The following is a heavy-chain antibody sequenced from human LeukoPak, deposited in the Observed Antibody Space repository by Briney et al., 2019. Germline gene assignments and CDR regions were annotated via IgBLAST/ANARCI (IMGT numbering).Heavy chain of an antibody. Sequence: GGSLRLSCAASGFTFSSYGMHWVRQAPGKGLEWVAVISYDGSNKYYADSVKGRFTISRDNSKNTLYLQMNSLRAEDTAVYYCAREMGVIVMQYYFDYWGQGTLVTVSS. CDR2: ISYDGSNK. CDR3: AREMGVIVMQYYFDY. J-gene: IGHJ4*02. CDR1: GFTFSSYG. D-gene: IGHD3-16*02. V-gene: IGHV3-30*03.